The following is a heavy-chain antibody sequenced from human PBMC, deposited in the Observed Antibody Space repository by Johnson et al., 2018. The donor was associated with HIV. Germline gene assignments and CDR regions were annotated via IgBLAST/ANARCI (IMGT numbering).Heavy chain of an antibody. D-gene: IGHD3-16*02. CDR3: ARERGMVTFGGVIPRNAFDI. Sequence: VQLVESGGGLVQPGGSLRLSCGASGFTFSDHWMQWVRQAPGKGLVWVSRINGDGSRTSYADSVKGRFTIARDNAKNTLFRKRKSLRAEDTAVYYCARERGMVTFGGVIPRNAFDIWGQGTMVTVSS. CDR1: GFTFSDHW. CDR2: INGDGSRT. J-gene: IGHJ3*02. V-gene: IGHV3-74*01.